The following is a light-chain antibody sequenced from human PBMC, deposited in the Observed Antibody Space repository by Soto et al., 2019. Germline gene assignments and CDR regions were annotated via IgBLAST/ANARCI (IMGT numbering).Light chain of an antibody. CDR3: RHYNPYSPPYT. V-gene: IGKV1-5*03. CDR1: QSISYW. J-gene: IGKJ2*01. CDR2: KAS. Sequence: DVQMTQFPSTLSASVGDRVTITCRASQSISYWLAWYQQKPGKAPNLLIYKASSLESGVPSRFSGSGSGTEFTLTITHLQPDDFATYYRRHYNPYSPPYTFGQGTKLEIK.